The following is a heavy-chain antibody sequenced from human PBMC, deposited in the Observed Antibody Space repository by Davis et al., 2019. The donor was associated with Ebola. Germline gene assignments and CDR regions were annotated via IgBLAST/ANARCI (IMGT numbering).Heavy chain of an antibody. CDR3: ARTAKTSVSASGLGYTYFDP. Sequence: SETLSLTCAVYGGSFSVYLWSWIRQSPGKGLEWIGKISHGGVSDYNPSLKSRVIISVDPSKNQFSLRMNSLTAADAAIYYCARTAKTSVSASGLGYTYFDPWSQGTLVTVSS. J-gene: IGHJ5*02. V-gene: IGHV4-34*01. D-gene: IGHD1-1*01. CDR2: ISHGGVS. CDR1: GGSFSVYL.